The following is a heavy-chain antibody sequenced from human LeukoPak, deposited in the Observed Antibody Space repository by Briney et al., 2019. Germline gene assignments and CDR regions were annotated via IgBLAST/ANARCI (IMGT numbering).Heavy chain of an antibody. CDR1: GFTFNNYA. CDR2: ITASGGST. CDR3: ARPSYDY. V-gene: IGHV3-23*01. J-gene: IGHJ4*02. Sequence: GGSLRLSCASSGFTFNNYAMTWVRQAPGKGLEWVSSITASGGSTYCADSVKGRFTISRDNSKNTLYLQMNSLRAEDTAVYYCARPSYDYWGQGTLVTVSS. D-gene: IGHD1-26*01.